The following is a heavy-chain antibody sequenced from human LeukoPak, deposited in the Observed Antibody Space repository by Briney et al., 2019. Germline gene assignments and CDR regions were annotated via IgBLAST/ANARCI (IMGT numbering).Heavy chain of an antibody. CDR3: AEEDLSSSRYYFEN. V-gene: IGHV3-23*01. D-gene: IGHD6-6*01. CDR1: GFDFSNCA. J-gene: IGHJ4*02. Sequence: GGSLRLSCAASGFDFSNCAMSWVRQAPGMGLEWVSATTPAGAGTYYADSVKGRFTIARDNAKNTLYLHMNSLRAEDTAVYYCAEEDLSSSRYYFENWGQGALVTVSS. CDR2: TTPAGAGT.